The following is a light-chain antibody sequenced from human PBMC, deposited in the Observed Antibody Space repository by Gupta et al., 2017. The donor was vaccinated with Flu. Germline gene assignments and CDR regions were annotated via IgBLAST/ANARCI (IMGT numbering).Light chain of an antibody. J-gene: IGLJ2*01. V-gene: IGLV3-1*01. CDR2: QDS. CDR1: KLGVKY. Sequence: SYELTQPPSVSVSPGQTARLTCSGDKLGVKYDCWYQQKQGQSPVLVIYQDSKRPSGIPERFSGSNTGNTATLTISGTQAMDEADYYCQAWDSSTVVVFGGGTKLTVL. CDR3: QAWDSSTVVV.